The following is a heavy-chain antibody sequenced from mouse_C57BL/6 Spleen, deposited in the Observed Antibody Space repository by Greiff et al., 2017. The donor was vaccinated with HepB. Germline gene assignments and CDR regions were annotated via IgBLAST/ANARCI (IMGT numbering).Heavy chain of an antibody. J-gene: IGHJ2*01. Sequence: QVQLQQPGAELVRPGSSVTLSCKASGYTFTSYWMHWVKQRPIQGLEWIGNIDPSDSETHYNQKFKDKATLTADKSSSTAYMQLSSLTSEDSAVYYCAGYDGGYWGQGTTLTVSS. CDR2: IDPSDSET. CDR1: GYTFTSYW. D-gene: IGHD2-12*01. V-gene: IGHV1-52*01. CDR3: AGYDGGY.